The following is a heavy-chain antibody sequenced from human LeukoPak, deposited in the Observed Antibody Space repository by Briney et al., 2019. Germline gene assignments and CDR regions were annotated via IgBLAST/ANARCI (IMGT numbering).Heavy chain of an antibody. Sequence: PSQTLSLTCTVSGVSISSGDYYWSWIRQPPGKGLEWIGYMHYSGSTYYNPSLKSRLTISLDTSKNQFSLKLSSVTAADTAVYYCARPYYYDSRIDPWGQGTLVTVSS. J-gene: IGHJ5*02. V-gene: IGHV4-30-4*01. CDR2: MHYSGST. CDR3: ARPYYYDSRIDP. D-gene: IGHD3-22*01. CDR1: GVSISSGDYY.